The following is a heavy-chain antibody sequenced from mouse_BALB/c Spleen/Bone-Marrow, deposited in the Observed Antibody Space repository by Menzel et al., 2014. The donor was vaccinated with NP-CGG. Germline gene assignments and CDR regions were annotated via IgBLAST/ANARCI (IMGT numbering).Heavy chain of an antibody. V-gene: IGHV1-7*01. CDR3: APYSHEGVAY. Sequence: VQLQQSGAELAEPGASVKMSCKASGYTFTSYWIHWVKQRPGQGLEWIGYINPSTGYTEHNQKFKDKATLTADKSSSTAYMQLSSLTSEDSAVYYCAPYSHEGVAYWGQGTLVTVSA. CDR1: GYTFTSYW. D-gene: IGHD2-12*01. CDR2: INPSTGYT. J-gene: IGHJ3*01.